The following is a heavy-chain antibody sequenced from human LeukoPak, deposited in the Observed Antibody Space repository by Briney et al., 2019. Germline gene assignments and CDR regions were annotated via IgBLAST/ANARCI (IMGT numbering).Heavy chain of an antibody. V-gene: IGHV3-33*01. CDR3: TTDRDDFWSGYYHTDY. Sequence: PGGSLRLSCAASGFTFSSYGMHWVRQAPGKGLEWVAVIWYDGSNKYYADSVKGRFTISRDNSKNTLYLQMNSLRTEDTAVYYCTTDRDDFWSGYYHTDYWGQGTLVTVSS. J-gene: IGHJ4*02. D-gene: IGHD3-3*01. CDR1: GFTFSSYG. CDR2: IWYDGSNK.